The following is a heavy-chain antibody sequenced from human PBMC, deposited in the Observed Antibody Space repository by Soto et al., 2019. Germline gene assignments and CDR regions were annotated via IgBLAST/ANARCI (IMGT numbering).Heavy chain of an antibody. CDR3: AHAAVNYYESSGVCEYFQH. CDR1: GFSLSTTAVA. D-gene: IGHD3-22*01. J-gene: IGHJ1*01. V-gene: IGHV2-5*02. CDR2: IYWDDDK. Sequence: QITLKESGPTLVKPTQTLTLTCTVSGFSLSTTAVAVGWIRQPPGKALEWLALIYWDDDKRYSPSLRSRLTITKDTSRNQVVLTRTNVDPVDTATYYCAHAAVNYYESSGVCEYFQHWGQGTLVTVSS.